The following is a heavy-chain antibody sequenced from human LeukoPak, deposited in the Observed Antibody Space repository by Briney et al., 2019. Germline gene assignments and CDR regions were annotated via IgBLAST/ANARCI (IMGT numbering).Heavy chain of an antibody. CDR1: GYTFTSYY. CDR3: ARDWLMSYYDSSGYSDY. Sequence: ASVKVSCKASGYTFTSYYMHWVRQAPGQGLEWMGIINPSGGSTSYAQKFQGRVTMTRDMSTSTVYMELSSLRSEDTAVYYCARDWLMSYYDSSGYSDYWGHGTLVTVSS. V-gene: IGHV1-46*01. J-gene: IGHJ4*01. D-gene: IGHD3-22*01. CDR2: INPSGGST.